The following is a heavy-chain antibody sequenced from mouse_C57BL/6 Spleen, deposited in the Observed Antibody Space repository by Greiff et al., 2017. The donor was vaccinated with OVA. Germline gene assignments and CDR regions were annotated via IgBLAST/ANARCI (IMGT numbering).Heavy chain of an antibody. CDR2: ISTYYGDA. CDR1: GYTFTDYA. V-gene: IGHV1-67*01. Sequence: VQLQQSGPELVRPGVSVKISCQGSGYTFTDYAMHWVKPSHAKSLEWIGVISTYYGDASSHPTFNDQAPMTVDKSSRTAYMELARLTSEDSAVYYCASPGEDAYWGQGTLVTVSA. J-gene: IGHJ3*01. CDR3: ASPGEDAY.